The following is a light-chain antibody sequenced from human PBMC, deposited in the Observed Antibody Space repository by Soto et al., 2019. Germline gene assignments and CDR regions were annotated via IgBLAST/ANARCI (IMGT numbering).Light chain of an antibody. Sequence: VFTQCSGSLSFYPKDRATLSCRASQSVSSTYLTWYQQRPGQAPRLLSYRSSSRASGIPDRFSGSGSGTDFTLTISRLQPEDCAVYYCQQYGGSPRPSGQVT. CDR2: RSS. J-gene: IGKJ1*01. V-gene: IGKV3-20*01. CDR1: QSVSSTY. CDR3: QQYGGSPRP.